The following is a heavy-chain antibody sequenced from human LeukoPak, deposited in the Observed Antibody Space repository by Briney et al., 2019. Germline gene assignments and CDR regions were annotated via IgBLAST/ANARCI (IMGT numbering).Heavy chain of an antibody. Sequence: GGSLTLSCAASGFTFTTYWMHWVRQAPGKGLEWVANIKYDGNEKYYGDSVKGRFTISRDNAKNSLFLQMNSLGAEDTAVYYCARAVTVDYWGQGTLVTVSS. CDR2: IKYDGNEK. CDR3: ARAVTVDY. CDR1: GFTFTTYW. J-gene: IGHJ4*02. V-gene: IGHV3-7*01.